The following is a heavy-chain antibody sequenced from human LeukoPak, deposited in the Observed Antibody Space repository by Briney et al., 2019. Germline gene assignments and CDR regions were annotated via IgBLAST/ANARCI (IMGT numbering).Heavy chain of an antibody. Sequence: SVKVSCKASGGTFSSYAISWVRQAPGQGLEWMGGIIPIFGTANYAQKFQGRVTITADKSTSTAYTELSSLRSEDTAVYYCARARGRTYGGPYYYYYYMDVWGKGTTVTVSS. CDR2: IIPIFGTA. CDR1: GGTFSSYA. J-gene: IGHJ6*03. CDR3: ARARGRTYGGPYYYYYYMDV. D-gene: IGHD3-16*01. V-gene: IGHV1-69*06.